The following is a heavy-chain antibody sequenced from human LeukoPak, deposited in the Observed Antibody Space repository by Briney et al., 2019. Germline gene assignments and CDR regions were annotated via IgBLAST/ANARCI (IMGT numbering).Heavy chain of an antibody. V-gene: IGHV4-34*01. Sequence: SETLSLTCAVYGGSFSGYYWSWIRQPPGKGLGWIGEINHSGSTNYNPSLKSRVTISVDTSKNQFSLKLSSVTAADTAVYFCARGPPTDYYDSSGFYYVFHYWGQGTLVTVSS. J-gene: IGHJ4*02. D-gene: IGHD3-22*01. CDR2: INHSGST. CDR3: ARGPPTDYYDSSGFYYVFHY. CDR1: GGSFSGYY.